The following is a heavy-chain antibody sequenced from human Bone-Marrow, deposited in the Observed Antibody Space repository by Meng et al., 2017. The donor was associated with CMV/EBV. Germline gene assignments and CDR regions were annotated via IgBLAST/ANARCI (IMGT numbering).Heavy chain of an antibody. J-gene: IGHJ4*02. D-gene: IGHD2-2*01. CDR1: GFTFSSYA. Sequence: GESLKISCAASGFTFSSYAMHWVRQAPGKGLEYVSAISSNGGSTYYADSVKGRFTISRDNSKNTLYLQMGSLRAEDTAVYYCAKDSHPYQLLFRNYFDYWGQGTLVTVSS. V-gene: IGHV3-64*02. CDR3: AKDSHPYQLLFRNYFDY. CDR2: ISSNGGST.